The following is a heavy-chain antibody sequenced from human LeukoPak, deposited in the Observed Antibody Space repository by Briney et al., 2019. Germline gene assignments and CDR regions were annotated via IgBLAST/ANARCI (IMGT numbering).Heavy chain of an antibody. V-gene: IGHV4-59*01. D-gene: IGHD1-1*01. CDR1: GGSISSYY. CDR3: AGGRGTTGY. Sequence: SETLSLTCTVSGGSISSYYWSWIRQPPGKGLEWIGYIYYSGSTNYNPSLKSRVTISVDTSKNQFSLKLSSVTAADTAVYYCAGGRGTTGYWGQGTLVTVSS. CDR2: IYYSGST. J-gene: IGHJ4*02.